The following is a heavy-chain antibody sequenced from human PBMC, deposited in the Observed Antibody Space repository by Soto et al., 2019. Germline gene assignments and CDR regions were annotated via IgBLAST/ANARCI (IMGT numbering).Heavy chain of an antibody. J-gene: IGHJ4*02. CDR2: ISSNGGST. V-gene: IGHV3-64*01. CDR1: GFTFSTYA. CDR3: ARMGIERKQLVLDY. D-gene: IGHD6-6*01. Sequence: PGGSLRLSCAASGFTFSTYAMHWVRQAPGKGLEYVSAISSNGGSTYYANSVKGRFTISRDNSKNTLYLQMGSLRAEDMAMYYCARMGIERKQLVLDYWGQGTLVTVSS.